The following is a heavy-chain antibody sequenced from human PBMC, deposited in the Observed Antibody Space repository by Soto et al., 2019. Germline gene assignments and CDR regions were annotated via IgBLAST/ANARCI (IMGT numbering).Heavy chain of an antibody. CDR1: GGSVSSGSYY. CDR2: IYYSGST. Sequence: QVQLQESGPGLVKPSETLSLTCTVSGGSVSSGSYYWSWIRQPPGKGLEWIGYIYYSGSTNYNPSLKSRVTISVDTSKNQFSLKLSSVTAADTAVYYCASYAKGYCSGGSCYGRNYFDYWGQGTVVTVSS. V-gene: IGHV4-61*01. CDR3: ASYAKGYCSGGSCYGRNYFDY. J-gene: IGHJ4*02. D-gene: IGHD2-15*01.